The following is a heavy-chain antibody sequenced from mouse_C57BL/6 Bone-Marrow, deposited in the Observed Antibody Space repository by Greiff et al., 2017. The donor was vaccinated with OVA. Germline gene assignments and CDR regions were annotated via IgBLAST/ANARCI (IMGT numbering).Heavy chain of an antibody. Sequence: EVQLVESGGGLVKPGGSLKLSCAASGFTFSSYAISWVRQTPEKRLEWVATISDGGSYTYYPDNVKGRFTISRDNAKNNLYLQMSHLKSEDTAMYYCARGWLLYYAMDYWGQGTSVTVSS. D-gene: IGHD2-3*01. CDR1: GFTFSSYA. J-gene: IGHJ4*01. V-gene: IGHV5-4*01. CDR3: ARGWLLYYAMDY. CDR2: ISDGGSYT.